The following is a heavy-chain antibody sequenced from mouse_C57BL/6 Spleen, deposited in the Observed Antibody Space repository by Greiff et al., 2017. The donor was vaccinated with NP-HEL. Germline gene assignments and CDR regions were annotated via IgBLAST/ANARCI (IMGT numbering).Heavy chain of an antibody. D-gene: IGHD4-1*01. Sequence: QVQLQQPGAELVKPGASVKLSCKASGYTFTSYWMQWVKQRPGQGLEWIGEIDPSDSYTNYNQKFKGKATLTVDTSSSTAYMQLSSLTSEDSAVYYCAKGGTGTDWYFDVWGTGTTVTVSS. CDR1: GYTFTSYW. J-gene: IGHJ1*03. CDR2: IDPSDSYT. V-gene: IGHV1-50*01. CDR3: AKGGTGTDWYFDV.